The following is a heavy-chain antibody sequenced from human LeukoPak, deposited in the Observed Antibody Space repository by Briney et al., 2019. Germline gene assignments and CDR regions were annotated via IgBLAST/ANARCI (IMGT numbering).Heavy chain of an antibody. CDR3: ARDGGGGSGSDYRYFDN. V-gene: IGHV4-39*07. CDR1: GGSIRNSISY. CDR2: IYNSGNT. D-gene: IGHD3-10*01. Sequence: SETLSLTCTVSGGSIRNSISYWGWIRQPPGKGLEWIGNIYNSGNTYYNPSLKSRVTISVDTSKNQFSLKLSSVTAADTAVYHCARDGGGGSGSDYRYFDNWGQGILVTVSS. J-gene: IGHJ4*02.